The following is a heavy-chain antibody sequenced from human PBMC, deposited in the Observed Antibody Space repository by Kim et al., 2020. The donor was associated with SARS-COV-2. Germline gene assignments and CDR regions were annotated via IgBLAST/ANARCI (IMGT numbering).Heavy chain of an antibody. CDR3: TTDLGGSYYGGTYFQH. V-gene: IGHV3-15*01. D-gene: IGHD1-26*01. Sequence: PVKGRSTISRDDSQSTWYLQMNSLKTEDTAVYYCTTDLGGSYYGGTYFQHWGQGTLVTVSS. J-gene: IGHJ1*01.